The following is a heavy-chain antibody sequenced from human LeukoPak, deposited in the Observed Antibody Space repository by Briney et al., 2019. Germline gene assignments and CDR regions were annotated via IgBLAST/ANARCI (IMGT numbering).Heavy chain of an antibody. CDR1: GFTFSSYA. J-gene: IGHJ4*02. CDR3: GTGWAVDF. D-gene: IGHD5-24*01. CDR2: ISYDGSNK. V-gene: IGHV3-30-3*01. Sequence: GGSLRLSCAASGFTFSSYAMHWVRQAPGMGLEWVAVISYDGSNKYYADSVKGRFTISRDNSKNTLYLQMNSLRAEDTAVYYCGTGWAVDFWGQGTLVTVSS.